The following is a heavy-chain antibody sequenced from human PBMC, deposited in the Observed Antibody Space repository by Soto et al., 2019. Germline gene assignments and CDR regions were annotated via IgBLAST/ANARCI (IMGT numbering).Heavy chain of an antibody. J-gene: IGHJ5*02. CDR3: ARGGNWNDAGDL. CDR2: ISSSISYI. V-gene: IGHV3-21*01. Sequence: GGSLRLSCAASGFTFSTYSMNWVRQAPGKGLEWGSFISSSISYIYYADSVNGRFTISRDNAKNSLYLQMNSLRAEDTAVYYCARGGNWNDAGDLWGQGTLVTVSS. CDR1: GFTFSTYS. D-gene: IGHD1-1*01.